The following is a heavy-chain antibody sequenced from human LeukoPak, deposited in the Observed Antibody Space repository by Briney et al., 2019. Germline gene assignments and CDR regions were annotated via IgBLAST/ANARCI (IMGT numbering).Heavy chain of an antibody. V-gene: IGHV3-7*01. CDR2: IKQDGSEK. D-gene: IGHD3-22*01. J-gene: IGHJ4*02. Sequence: PGGSLRLSCAASGFTFSNAWMSWVRQAPGKGLEWVANIKQDGSEKYYVDSVKSRFTISRDNAKNSLYLQMNSLRAEDTAVYYCARLTSSGYPFDSWGQGTLVTVSS. CDR3: ARLTSSGYPFDS. CDR1: GFTFSNAW.